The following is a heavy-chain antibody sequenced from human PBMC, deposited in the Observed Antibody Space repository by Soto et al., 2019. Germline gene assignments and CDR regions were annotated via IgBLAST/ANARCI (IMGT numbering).Heavy chain of an antibody. CDR2: INGYNGNT. D-gene: IGHD7-27*01. CDR1: GYTFTSYG. CDR3: ERDSLHDALGY. Sequence: ASVKVSCKASGYTFTSYGISWVRQAPGQGLEWMGWINGYNGNTNYAQKLQGRVTMTTETSTSTAYMELRSLRSDDTAVYYCERDSLHDALGYWGQGTPVTVSS. V-gene: IGHV1-18*01. J-gene: IGHJ4*02.